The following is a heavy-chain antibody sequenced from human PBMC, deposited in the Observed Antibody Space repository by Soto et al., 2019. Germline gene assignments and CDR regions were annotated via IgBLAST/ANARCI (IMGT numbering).Heavy chain of an antibody. V-gene: IGHV3-23*01. CDR2: ISGSGGST. J-gene: IGHJ4*02. CDR3: AKVVDSGYDYGPLDY. CDR1: GFTFSSYA. Sequence: GGSLRLSCAASGFTFSSYAMSWVRQAPGKGLEWVSAISGSGGSTYYADSVKGRFTISRDNSKNTLYLQMNSLRAEDTAVYYCAKVVDSGYDYGPLDYWGQGTLVTVSS. D-gene: IGHD5-12*01.